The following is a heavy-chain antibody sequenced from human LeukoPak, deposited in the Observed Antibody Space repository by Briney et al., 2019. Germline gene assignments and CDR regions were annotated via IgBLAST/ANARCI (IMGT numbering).Heavy chain of an antibody. CDR3: ARAQKKYYYDSSGYHSRDYFDY. CDR1: GGSISSYY. CDR2: IYYSGST. V-gene: IGHV4-59*01. Sequence: SETLSLTCTVSGGSISSYYWSWIRQPPGKGLEWIGYIYYSGSTNYNPSLKSRVTISVDTSKNQFSLKLSSVTAVDTAVYYCARAQKKYYYDSSGYHSRDYFDYWGQGTLVTVSS. D-gene: IGHD3-22*01. J-gene: IGHJ4*02.